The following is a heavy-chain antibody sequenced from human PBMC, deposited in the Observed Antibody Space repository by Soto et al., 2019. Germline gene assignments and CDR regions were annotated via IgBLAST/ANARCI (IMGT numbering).Heavy chain of an antibody. Sequence: PSETLSLTCTVSGGSISSGDYYWSWIRQPPGKGLEWIGYIYYSGSTYYNSSLKSRVTISVDTSKNQYSLKLSSVTAADTAVYYCAGSGGQFLGDYYYYRMDVWGQGTTVTVSS. CDR1: GGSISSGDYY. V-gene: IGHV4-30-4*01. CDR3: AGSGGQFLGDYYYYRMDV. D-gene: IGHD2-15*01. CDR2: IYYSGST. J-gene: IGHJ6*02.